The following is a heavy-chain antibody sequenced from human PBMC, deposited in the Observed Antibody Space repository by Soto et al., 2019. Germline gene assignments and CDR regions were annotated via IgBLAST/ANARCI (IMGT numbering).Heavy chain of an antibody. CDR1: GYTLTELS. J-gene: IGHJ4*02. Sequence: ASVKVSCKVSGYTLTELSRHWVRQAPGKGLEWMGGFDPEDGETIYAQKFQGRVTMTEDTSTDTAYMELSSLRSEDTAVYYCATRPEYSSGWYDEKYYFDYWGQGTLVTVSS. V-gene: IGHV1-24*01. CDR2: FDPEDGET. D-gene: IGHD6-19*01. CDR3: ATRPEYSSGWYDEKYYFDY.